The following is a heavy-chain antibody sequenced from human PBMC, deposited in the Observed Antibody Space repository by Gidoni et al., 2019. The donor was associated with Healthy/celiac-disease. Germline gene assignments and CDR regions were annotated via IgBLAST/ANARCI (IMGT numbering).Heavy chain of an antibody. CDR3: VAGYDQGY. V-gene: IGHV3-72*01. CDR2: TRNKANSYTT. J-gene: IGHJ4*02. D-gene: IGHD6-13*01. Sequence: EVQLVESGGGLVQPGGSLRLSCAASGFTFSDHYMDWVRQAPGKGLEWVGRTRNKANSYTTEYAASVKGRFTISRDDSKNSLYLQMNSLKTEDTAVYYCVAGYDQGYWGQGTLVTVSS. CDR1: GFTFSDHY.